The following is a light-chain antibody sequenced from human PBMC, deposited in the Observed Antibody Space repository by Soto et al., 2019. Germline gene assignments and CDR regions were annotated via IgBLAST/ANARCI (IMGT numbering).Light chain of an antibody. Sequence: QSALTQPASVSGSPGQSITISCTGTSSDVGSYNLVSWYQQHPGKAPKLMLYEVSKRPSGVSNRFSGSKSGNTASLTISGLQAEDEADYYCFSYAGSSTLFGGGTKLTVL. CDR1: SSDVGSYNL. V-gene: IGLV2-23*02. CDR3: FSYAGSSTL. J-gene: IGLJ3*02. CDR2: EVS.